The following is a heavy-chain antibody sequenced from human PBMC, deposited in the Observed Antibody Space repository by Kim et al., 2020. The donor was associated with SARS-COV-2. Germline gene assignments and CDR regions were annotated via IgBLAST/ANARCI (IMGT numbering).Heavy chain of an antibody. D-gene: IGHD3-10*01. J-gene: IGHJ4*02. CDR1: GFTFSNYG. V-gene: IGHV3-30*18. CDR3: AKDGGAHYYGLGSYQTTPDY. CDR2: MSYDGSNK. Sequence: GGSLRLSCAASGFTFSNYGMHWVRQAPGKGLEWVAVMSYDGSNKYYADSVKGRFTISRDNSKNTLYLQMNSLRAEDTAVYYCAKDGGAHYYGLGSYQTTPDYWGQGTLVTVSS.